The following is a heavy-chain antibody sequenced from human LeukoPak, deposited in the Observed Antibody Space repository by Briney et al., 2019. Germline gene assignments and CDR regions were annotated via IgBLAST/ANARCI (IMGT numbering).Heavy chain of an antibody. J-gene: IGHJ5*02. CDR3: ARDDPGYYDSSGYNCFDP. CDR1: GGSINSSSYY. Sequence: SETLSLTCSVSGGSINSSSYYWGWIRQPPGKGLEWIGSIYYSGSTYYNPSLKSRVTISVDTSKNQFSLNLSFVTAADTAVYYCARDDPGYYDSSGYNCFDPWGQGTLVTVSS. D-gene: IGHD3-22*01. CDR2: IYYSGST. V-gene: IGHV4-39*07.